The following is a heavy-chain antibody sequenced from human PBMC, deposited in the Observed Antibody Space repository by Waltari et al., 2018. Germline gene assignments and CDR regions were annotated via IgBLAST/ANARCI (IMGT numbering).Heavy chain of an antibody. J-gene: IGHJ3*02. CDR2: RRDDGSKK. V-gene: IGHV3-30*02. CDR3: ARGRSNSQGDAFDI. CDR1: GFTFSTYG. D-gene: IGHD1-26*01. Sequence: QVQVVESGGGVVQPGGSLRLSCATSGFTFSTYGMHWVRQAPGKGLEGVAFRRDDGSKKYYADSVKGRFTISRDNSKNTMYVQMNSLRADDTAVYYCARGRSNSQGDAFDIWGQGTMVTVSS.